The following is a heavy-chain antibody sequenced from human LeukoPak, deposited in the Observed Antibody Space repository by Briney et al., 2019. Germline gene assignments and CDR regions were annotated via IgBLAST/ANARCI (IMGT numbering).Heavy chain of an antibody. V-gene: IGHV4-39*07. Sequence: PSETLSLTCTVSGGSISSSSYYWGWIRHPPGKGLGWVGSIYYSGSTYYNPSLKSRFTISVDTSNNPFSLKLSSVPAARPAVFFRERGGGGIRSFDYWGQGTLVTVSS. CDR1: GGSISSSSYY. CDR2: IYYSGST. D-gene: IGHD3-16*01. J-gene: IGHJ4*02. CDR3: ERGGGGIRSFDY.